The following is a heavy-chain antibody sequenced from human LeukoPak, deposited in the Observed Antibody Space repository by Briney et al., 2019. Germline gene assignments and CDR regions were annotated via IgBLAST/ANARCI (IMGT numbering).Heavy chain of an antibody. V-gene: IGHV3-23*01. J-gene: IGHJ1*01. CDR3: AKGLVGTEYFQH. CDR2: ISGGGDST. D-gene: IGHD2-8*02. CDR1: GFTFSSYA. Sequence: GGSLGLSCAASGFTFSSYAMSWVRQAPGKGLEWVSTISGGGDSTYYADPVKGRFTISRDNSKNTLSLQMNSLRAEDTAVYHCAKGLVGTEYFQHWGQGTLVTVSS.